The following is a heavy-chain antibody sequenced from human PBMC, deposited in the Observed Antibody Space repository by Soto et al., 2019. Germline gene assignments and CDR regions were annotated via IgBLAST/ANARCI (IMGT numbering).Heavy chain of an antibody. D-gene: IGHD6-13*01. CDR1: GFTFSSYS. J-gene: IGHJ6*02. CDR2: ISSSSSYI. Sequence: GGSLRLSCAASGFTFSSYSMNWVRQAPGKGLEWVSSISSSSSYIYYADSVKGRFTISRDNAKNSLYLQMNSLRAEDTAVYYCARDKSRREERAAAVDYYYYGMDVWGQGTTVTVSS. V-gene: IGHV3-21*01. CDR3: ARDKSRREERAAAVDYYYYGMDV.